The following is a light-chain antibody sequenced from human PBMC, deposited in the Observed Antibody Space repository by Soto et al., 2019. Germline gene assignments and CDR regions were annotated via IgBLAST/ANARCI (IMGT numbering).Light chain of an antibody. Sequence: EIVLTQSPATLSLSPGERATLSCRASQSVSSYLAWYQQKPGQAPRLLIYDASSRATGIPDRISGSGSGTDFTLTISRLEPEDFAVYHCQQYGSSPLITFGQGTRLEIK. CDR1: QSVSSY. J-gene: IGKJ5*01. CDR2: DAS. CDR3: QQYGSSPLIT. V-gene: IGKV3-20*01.